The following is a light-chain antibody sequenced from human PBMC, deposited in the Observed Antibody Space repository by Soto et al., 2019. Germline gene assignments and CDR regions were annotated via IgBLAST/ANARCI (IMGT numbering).Light chain of an antibody. V-gene: IGKV3-15*01. CDR1: QSINSD. J-gene: IGKJ2*01. CDR3: QQYNNWPPYA. CDR2: RAS. Sequence: EIVMTQSPATLSVSPGDSVTLSCRASQSINSDLAWYQQTPGQPPRLLVYRASIRATGIPDRFSGSGSGTDFTISISSLQSEDFAVYYCQQYNNWPPYAFGQGTKLEIK.